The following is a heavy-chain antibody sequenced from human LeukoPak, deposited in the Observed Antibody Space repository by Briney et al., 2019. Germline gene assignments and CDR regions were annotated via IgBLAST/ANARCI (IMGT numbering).Heavy chain of an antibody. D-gene: IGHD6-19*01. CDR3: ARDKLGSGWLNWFDP. V-gene: IGHV3-23*01. CDR1: GFTFSSYA. Sequence: PGGSLRLSCAASGFTFSSYAMSWVRQAPGKGLEWVSAISGSGGSTYYADSVKGRFTISRDNSKNTLYLQMNSLRAEDTAVYYCARDKLGSGWLNWFDPWGQGTLVTVSS. J-gene: IGHJ5*02. CDR2: ISGSGGST.